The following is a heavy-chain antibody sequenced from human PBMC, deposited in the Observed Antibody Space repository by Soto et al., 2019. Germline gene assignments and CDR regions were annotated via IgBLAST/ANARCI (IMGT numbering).Heavy chain of an antibody. J-gene: IGHJ4*02. V-gene: IGHV2-5*02. CDR2: IYWDDDK. Sequence: KESGPTLVKPTQTLTLTCTFSGFSLSTSGVGVGWIRQPPGKALEWLALIYWDDDKRYSPSLKSRLTITKDTSKNQVVLTMTNMDPVDTATYYCAHHSITMVRGVPYFDYWGQGTLVTVSS. CDR3: AHHSITMVRGVPYFDY. CDR1: GFSLSTSGVG. D-gene: IGHD3-10*01.